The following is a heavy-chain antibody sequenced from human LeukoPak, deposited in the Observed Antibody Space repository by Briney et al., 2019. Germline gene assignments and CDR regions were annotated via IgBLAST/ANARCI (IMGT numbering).Heavy chain of an antibody. CDR2: INTNTGNP. J-gene: IGHJ4*02. V-gene: IGHV7-4-1*02. D-gene: IGHD6-13*01. CDR3: AKEGTYGSSWSLNY. Sequence: GASVKVSCKASGYTFTSYAMNWVRQAPGQGLEWMGWINTNTGNPTYAQGFTGRFVFSLDTSVNTAYLQISSLKAEDTAVYYCAKEGTYGSSWSLNYWGQGTLVTVSS. CDR1: GYTFTSYA.